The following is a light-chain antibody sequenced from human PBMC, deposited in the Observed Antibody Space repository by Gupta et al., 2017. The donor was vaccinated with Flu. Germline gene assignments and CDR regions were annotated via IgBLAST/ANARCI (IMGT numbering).Light chain of an antibody. CDR3: MSVASSNAYL. CDR1: SCDVGGNDN. J-gene: IGLJ1*01. Sequence: SVTISCSGTSCDVGGNDNVCWYQQSPAKPHRLIIYGVSRRPAGVANRFSGSKAGTTASLTISVLQEEDDADYYCMSVASSNAYLFGTGTKVTVL. V-gene: IGLV2-14*03. CDR2: GVS.